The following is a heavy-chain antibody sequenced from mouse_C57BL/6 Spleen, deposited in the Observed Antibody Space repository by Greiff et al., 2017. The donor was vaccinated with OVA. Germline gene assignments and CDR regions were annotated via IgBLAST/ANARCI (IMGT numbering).Heavy chain of an antibody. CDR2: IRLKSDNYAT. CDR1: GFTFSNYW. CDR3: TVYYGSSYEYCDG. D-gene: IGHD1-1*01. J-gene: IGHJ1*03. V-gene: IGHV6-3*01. Sequence: EVKLLESGGGLVHPGGSMTLSCVASGFTFSNYWMNWVRQSPEKGLEWVAQIRLKSDNYATHYAESVKGRFTISRDDSKSSVYLQMNNVRAEDTGIYYCTVYYGSSYEYCDGWGTGTTVTVSS.